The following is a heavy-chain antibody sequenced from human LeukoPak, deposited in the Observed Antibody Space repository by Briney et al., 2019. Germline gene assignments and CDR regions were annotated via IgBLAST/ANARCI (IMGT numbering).Heavy chain of an antibody. CDR2: SNPNNGGT. J-gene: IGHJ4*02. CDR3: ARVGGGPAADFDS. V-gene: IGHV1-2*02. Sequence: ASVKVSCKASGYTFTGYYTHWVRQAPGQGLEWMGWSNPNNGGTKYAQKFQGRVTMTMDTSISTAYMELSRLTSDDTAMYYCARVGGGPAADFDSWGQGTLVTVSS. CDR1: GYTFTGYY. D-gene: IGHD6-13*01.